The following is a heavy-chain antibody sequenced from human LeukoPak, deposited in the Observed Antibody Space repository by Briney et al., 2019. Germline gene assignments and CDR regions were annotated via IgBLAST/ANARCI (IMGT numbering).Heavy chain of an antibody. V-gene: IGHV1-18*01. J-gene: IGHJ6*02. D-gene: IGHD1-26*01. CDR3: ARDKGGSYFRYYYYGMDV. Sequence: ASVKVSCKASGYTFTSYGISWVRQAPGQGLEWTGWISAYNGNTNYAQKLQGRVTMTTDTSTSTAYMELRSLRSDDTAVYYCARDKGGSYFRYYYYGMDVWGQGTTVTVSS. CDR2: ISAYNGNT. CDR1: GYTFTSYG.